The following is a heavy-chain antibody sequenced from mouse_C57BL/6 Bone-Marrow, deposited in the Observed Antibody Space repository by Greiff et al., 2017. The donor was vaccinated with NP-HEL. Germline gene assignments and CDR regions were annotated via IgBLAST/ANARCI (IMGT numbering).Heavy chain of an antibody. CDR2: IWSGGST. J-gene: IGHJ4*01. D-gene: IGHD2-2*01. CDR1: GFSLTSYG. CDR3: ARGDFYYGSYYAMDY. Sequence: VHLVESGPGLVQPSQSLSITCTVSGFSLTSYGVHWVRQSPGKGLEWLGVIWSGGSTDYNAAFISRLSISKDNSKSQVFFKMNSLQADDTAIYYCARGDFYYGSYYAMDYWGQGTSVTVSS. V-gene: IGHV2-2*01.